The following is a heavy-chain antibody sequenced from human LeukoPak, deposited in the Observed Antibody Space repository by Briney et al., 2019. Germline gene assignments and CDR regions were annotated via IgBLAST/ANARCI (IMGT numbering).Heavy chain of an antibody. V-gene: IGHV3-7*03. CDR1: GFTFSNYW. CDR2: IKQDGSEK. J-gene: IGHJ4*02. D-gene: IGHD3-22*01. Sequence: GGSLRLSCAVSGFTFSNYWMSWVRQAPGKGLEWVANIKQDGSEKYYVDSVKGRFTISRDNAKNSLDLQMNSLRVEDTAVYYCARTPRPYYYDSSGYPNYFDYWGQGTLVTVSS. CDR3: ARTPRPYYYDSSGYPNYFDY.